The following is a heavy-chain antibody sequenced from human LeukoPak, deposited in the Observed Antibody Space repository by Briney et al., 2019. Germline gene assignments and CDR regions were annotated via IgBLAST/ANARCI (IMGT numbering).Heavy chain of an antibody. J-gene: IGHJ5*02. V-gene: IGHV4-34*01. D-gene: IGHD2/OR15-2a*01. Sequence: SETLSRTCAVYGGSLINYYWSWIRQSPGKGLEWIGDIDHRRGTSYNPALRSRVTMSIDTSRNQFYLKINSVTASDTAVYYCAMVLWQSARPGPWDQGSLVTVSS. CDR1: GGSLINYY. CDR3: AMVLWQSARPGP. CDR2: IDHRRGT.